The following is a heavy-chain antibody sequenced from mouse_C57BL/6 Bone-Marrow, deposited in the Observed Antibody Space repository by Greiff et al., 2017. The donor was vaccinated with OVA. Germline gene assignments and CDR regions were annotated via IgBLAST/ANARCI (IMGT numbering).Heavy chain of an antibody. J-gene: IGHJ1*03. Sequence: EVHLVESGGGLVKPGGSLKLSCAASGFTFSSYAMSWVRQTPEKRLEWVATISDGGSYTYYPDNVKGRFTLSRDNAKNNLYLQMSHLKSEDTAVYDCARGPLYPRYFDVWGTGTTVTVSS. CDR1: GFTFSSYA. CDR2: ISDGGSYT. D-gene: IGHD2-1*01. CDR3: ARGPLYPRYFDV. V-gene: IGHV5-4*01.